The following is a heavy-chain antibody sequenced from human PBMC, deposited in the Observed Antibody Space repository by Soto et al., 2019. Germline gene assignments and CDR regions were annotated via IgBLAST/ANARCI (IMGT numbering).Heavy chain of an antibody. D-gene: IGHD6-6*01. J-gene: IGHJ6*03. V-gene: IGHV1-2*04. CDR3: AREGSISSSSTYYYYMDV. Sequence: GASVKVSCKASGYTFTGYYMHWVRQAPGQGLEWMGWINPNSGGTNYAQKFQGWVTMTRDTSISTAYMELSRLRSDDTAVYYCAREGSISSSSTYYYYMDVSGKGTTVTVSS. CDR1: GYTFTGYY. CDR2: INPNSGGT.